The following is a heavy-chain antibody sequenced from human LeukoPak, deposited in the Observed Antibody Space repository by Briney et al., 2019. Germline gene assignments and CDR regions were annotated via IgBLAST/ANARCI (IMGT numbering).Heavy chain of an antibody. V-gene: IGHV1-2*02. Sequence: ASVKVSCKASGYTFTGYYMHWVRQAPGQGLEWMGWINPNSGGTNYAQKFQGRVTMTRDTSISTAYMELSRLRSDDTAVYYCAREPTYSGSPTDYWGQGTLVTVSS. D-gene: IGHD1-26*01. CDR3: AREPTYSGSPTDY. J-gene: IGHJ4*02. CDR2: INPNSGGT. CDR1: GYTFTGYY.